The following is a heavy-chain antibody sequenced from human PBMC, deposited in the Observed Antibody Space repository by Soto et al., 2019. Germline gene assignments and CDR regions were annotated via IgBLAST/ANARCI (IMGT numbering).Heavy chain of an antibody. Sequence: QVQLQESGPGLVKPSQTLSLTCTVPGGSISSGDYYWSWIRQHPGKVLEWIGHIYNSGGSYYNPSLKSRVTISVDTSKNQFSLTLNSVTAADTAVDCCARVVYSSYPRYYYYGMDVWGQGTTVTVSS. V-gene: IGHV4-31*03. J-gene: IGHJ6*02. CDR2: IYNSGGS. CDR1: GGSISSGDYY. CDR3: ARVVYSSYPRYYYYGMDV. D-gene: IGHD6-6*01.